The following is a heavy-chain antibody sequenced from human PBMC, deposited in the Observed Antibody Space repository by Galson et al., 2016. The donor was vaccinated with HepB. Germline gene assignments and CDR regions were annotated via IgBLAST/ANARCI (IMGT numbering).Heavy chain of an antibody. CDR1: GYTFTNYA. CDR3: ARGRGSVAVAGTIPLYYFDY. V-gene: IGHV7-4-1*01. Sequence: SVKVSCKASGYTFTNYALNWVRQAPGQGLEWMGWINTNAGNPTYAQGFTGRFVFSLDTSVSPAYLQIRSMKAEDTAMYYCARGRGSVAVAGTIPLYYFDYWGQGTLVTVSS. D-gene: IGHD6-19*01. J-gene: IGHJ4*02. CDR2: INTNAGNP.